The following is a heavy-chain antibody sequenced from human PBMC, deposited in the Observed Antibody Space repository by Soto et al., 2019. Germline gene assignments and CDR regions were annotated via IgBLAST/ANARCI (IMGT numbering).Heavy chain of an antibody. D-gene: IGHD3-3*01. V-gene: IGHV1-46*01. CDR1: GYTFTSYY. CDR3: ARGPSFYYDFWSGYSYQADYYYYYGMDV. CDR2: INPSGGST. Sequence: ASVKVSCKASGYTFTSYYMHWVRLAPGQGLEWMGIINPSGGSTSYAQKFQGRVTMTRDTSTSTVYMELSSLRSEDTAVYYCARGPSFYYDFWSGYSYQADYYYYYGMDVWGQGTTVTVSS. J-gene: IGHJ6*02.